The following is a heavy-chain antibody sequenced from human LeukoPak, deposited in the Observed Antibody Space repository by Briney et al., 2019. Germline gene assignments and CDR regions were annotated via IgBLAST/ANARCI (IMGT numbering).Heavy chain of an antibody. CDR3: AKKVDSYGQRFTFPYYFDY. Sequence: GGSLRLSCAASGFTFSDYAMSWVRQAPGKGLEWVSAISGSGGSTYYADSVKGRFTISRDNSKNTLYLQMNSLRAEDTAVYYCAKKVDSYGQRFTFPYYFDYWGQGTLVTVSS. CDR1: GFTFSDYA. CDR2: ISGSGGST. J-gene: IGHJ4*02. V-gene: IGHV3-23*01. D-gene: IGHD5-18*01.